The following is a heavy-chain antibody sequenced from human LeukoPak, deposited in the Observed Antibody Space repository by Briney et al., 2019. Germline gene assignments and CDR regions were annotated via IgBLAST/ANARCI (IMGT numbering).Heavy chain of an antibody. Sequence: ASVKVSCKASAYTFTGYYMRWVRQAPGQGLEWMGWINPNNGATKYAQKFRGGVTMTSDTSISTGYMELGSLTSDDTAVYYCASPDYYGPGSYKFDPWGQGTLVTVSS. CDR1: AYTFTGYY. V-gene: IGHV1-2*02. D-gene: IGHD3-10*01. CDR2: INPNNGAT. CDR3: ASPDYYGPGSYKFDP. J-gene: IGHJ5*02.